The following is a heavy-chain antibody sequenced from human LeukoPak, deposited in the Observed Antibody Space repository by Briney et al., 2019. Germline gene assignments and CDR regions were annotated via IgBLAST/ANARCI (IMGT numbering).Heavy chain of an antibody. CDR3: ARDRWSGGIRSNSFDY. CDR1: GGSISSSLYY. J-gene: IGHJ4*02. Sequence: SETLSLTCTVSGGSISSSLYYWAWIRQPPEKGLEWVGSIYYSGNTYSNPSLRSRVTISVHTSKNQFSLELTSVTAADTAVYYCARDRWSGGIRSNSFDYWGQGTLVTVSS. CDR2: IYYSGNT. V-gene: IGHV4-39*07. D-gene: IGHD2-15*01.